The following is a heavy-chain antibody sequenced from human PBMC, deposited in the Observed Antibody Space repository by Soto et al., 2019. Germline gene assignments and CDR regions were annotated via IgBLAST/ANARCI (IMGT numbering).Heavy chain of an antibody. D-gene: IGHD2-8*01. CDR3: ARRNAIRAFDY. CDR1: SGSFSGYF. J-gene: IGHJ4*02. V-gene: IGHV4-34*01. CDR2: INHSGST. Sequence: PSETLSLTCAVYSGSFSGYFWSWIRQPPGMGLEWIGEINHSGSTNYNPSLKSRVTMSVDTSKNQFSLKLSSVTAADTAVYYCARRNAIRAFDYWGQGTLVTVSS.